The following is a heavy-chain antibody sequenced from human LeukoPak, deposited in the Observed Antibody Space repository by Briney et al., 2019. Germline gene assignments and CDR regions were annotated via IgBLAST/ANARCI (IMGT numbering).Heavy chain of an antibody. CDR3: VRDHYYSFDY. CDR2: SNQGGSEY. Sequence: AGTLSLSCAVSGLTFSAYWLSWVRQAPGKGLEWVATSNQGGSEYTYVDSVTGPFTISRDNAKNSLYLQMNSLRDEDTAVYYCVRDHYYSFDYWGQGTLVTVSS. D-gene: IGHD2/OR15-2a*01. V-gene: IGHV3-7*01. CDR1: GLTFSAYW. J-gene: IGHJ4*02.